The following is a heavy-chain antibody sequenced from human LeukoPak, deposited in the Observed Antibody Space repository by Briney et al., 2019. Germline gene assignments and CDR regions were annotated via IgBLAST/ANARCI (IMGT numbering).Heavy chain of an antibody. J-gene: IGHJ4*02. CDR1: GFTFSSYP. V-gene: IGHV3-23*01. D-gene: IGHD6-6*01. CDR3: ARDSSHYLGSSDY. CDR2: ISESGDAT. Sequence: GGSLRLSCVVSGFTFSSYPMSWVRQAPGKGLEWVSVISESGDATHYADSMKGRFTISRDNTKNTLNLQMNSLRDEDTAIYYCARDSSHYLGSSDYWGQGTLVTVSS.